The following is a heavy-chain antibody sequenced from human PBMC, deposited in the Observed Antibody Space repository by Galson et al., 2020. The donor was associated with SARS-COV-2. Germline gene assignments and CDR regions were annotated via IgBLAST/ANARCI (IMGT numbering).Heavy chain of an antibody. V-gene: IGHV3-48*02. CDR2: ISSSSSTI. J-gene: IGHJ6*02. Sequence: GGSLRLSCAASGFTFSSYSMNWVRQAPGKGLEWVSYISSSSSTIYYADSVKGRFTISRDNAKNSLYLQMNSLRDEDTAVYYCASSLGDQIYYYYGVEVWGQGTTVTVSS. D-gene: IGHD4-17*01. CDR1: GFTFSSYS. CDR3: ASSLGDQIYYYYGVEV.